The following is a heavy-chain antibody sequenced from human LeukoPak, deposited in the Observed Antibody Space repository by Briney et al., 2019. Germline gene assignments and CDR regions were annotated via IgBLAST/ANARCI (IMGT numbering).Heavy chain of an antibody. CDR1: GASISTNY. Sequence: ETLSLTCTVSGASISTNYWSWIRQPPGKGLEWVASIKPDGSEKYYLDSVKGRFTVSRDNARDSLYLQMNSLRDDDTSVYFCARDASALYWGRGTLVTVSS. CDR3: ARDASALY. D-gene: IGHD6-19*01. V-gene: IGHV3-7*01. CDR2: IKPDGSEK. J-gene: IGHJ4*02.